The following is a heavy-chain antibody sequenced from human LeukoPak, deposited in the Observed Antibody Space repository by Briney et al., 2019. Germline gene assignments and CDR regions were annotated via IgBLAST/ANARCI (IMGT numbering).Heavy chain of an antibody. Sequence: SETLSLTCTVSGGSISSYYWSWIRQPPGKGLEWIGYIYYSGSTNYNPSLKSRVTISVDTSKNQFSLKLGSVTAADTAVYYCARDRRIGTFWSGYSEGYWFDPWGQGTLVTVSS. J-gene: IGHJ5*02. CDR3: ARDRRIGTFWSGYSEGYWFDP. CDR2: IYYSGST. CDR1: GGSISSYY. V-gene: IGHV4-59*01. D-gene: IGHD3-3*01.